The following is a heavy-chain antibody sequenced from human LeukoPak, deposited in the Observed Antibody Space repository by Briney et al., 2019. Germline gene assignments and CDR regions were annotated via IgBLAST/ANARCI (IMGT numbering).Heavy chain of an antibody. CDR1: AFTFRSYG. CDR3: ARGHLGYCSGGSCYADY. Sequence: SGGSLRLSCAASAFTFRSYGMSWVRQAPGKGLEWVSGISGSGDSTYYADSVKGRFTISRDNSKNTLYLQMKSLRAEDTAVYYCARGHLGYCSGGSCYADYWGQGTLVTASS. J-gene: IGHJ4*02. CDR2: ISGSGDST. D-gene: IGHD2-15*01. V-gene: IGHV3-23*01.